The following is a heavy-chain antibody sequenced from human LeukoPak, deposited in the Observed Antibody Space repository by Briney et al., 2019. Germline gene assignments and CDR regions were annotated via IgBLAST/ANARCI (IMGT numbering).Heavy chain of an antibody. J-gene: IGHJ4*02. CDR1: GFSFSTYA. V-gene: IGHV3-23*01. Sequence: GGSLRLSCAGSGFSFSTYAMTWVRQAPGMGLESVSAISGSGGYTYYADSVKGRFTISRDNSKNTLYLQMNSLRAEDTAIYYCAKEGRGVYVLTYFDYWGQGTLVTVSS. D-gene: IGHD2-8*01. CDR3: AKEGRGVYVLTYFDY. CDR2: ISGSGGYT.